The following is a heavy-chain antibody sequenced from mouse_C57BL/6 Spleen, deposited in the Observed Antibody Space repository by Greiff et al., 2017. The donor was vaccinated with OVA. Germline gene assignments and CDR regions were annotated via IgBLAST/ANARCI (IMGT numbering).Heavy chain of an antibody. D-gene: IGHD1-1*01. V-gene: IGHV1-69*01. J-gene: IGHJ2*01. CDR1: GYTFTSYW. CDR2: IDPSDSYT. CDR3: ARREVYYYGSSLYYFDF. Sequence: VQLQQPGAELVMPGASVKLSCKASGYTFTSYWMHWVKQRPGQGLEWIGEIDPSDSYTNYNQKFKGKSTLTVDKSSSTAYMQLSSLTSEDSAVYYCARREVYYYGSSLYYFDFWGQGTTLTVSS.